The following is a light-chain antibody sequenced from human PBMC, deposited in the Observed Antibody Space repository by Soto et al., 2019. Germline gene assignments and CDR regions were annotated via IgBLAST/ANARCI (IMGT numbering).Light chain of an antibody. CDR1: QSLSTA. CDR3: QQHIFYPRT. V-gene: IGKV1-5*03. Sequence: DIQMTQSPSTLSASVGDRVTITCRASQSLSTALAWYQQKPGKAPRLLIYMASNLENGVPSRFSGSGSGTEFTLTISRLQPDDFATYRCQQHIFYPRTFGQGTKVEIK. CDR2: MAS. J-gene: IGKJ1*01.